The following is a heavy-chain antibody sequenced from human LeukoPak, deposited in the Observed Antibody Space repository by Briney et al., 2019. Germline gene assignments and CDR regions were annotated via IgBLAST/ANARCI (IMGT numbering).Heavy chain of an antibody. CDR1: GGTFSSYA. D-gene: IGHD5-12*01. CDR2: IIPIFGTA. Sequence: SVKVSCKASGGTFSSYAISWVRQAPGQGLEWMGGIIPIFGTANYAQKFQGRVTITADESTSTAYMELSSLRSEDTAVYYCARDLWGGYTKGGIDYWGQGTLVTVSS. CDR3: ARDLWGGYTKGGIDY. V-gene: IGHV1-69*13. J-gene: IGHJ4*02.